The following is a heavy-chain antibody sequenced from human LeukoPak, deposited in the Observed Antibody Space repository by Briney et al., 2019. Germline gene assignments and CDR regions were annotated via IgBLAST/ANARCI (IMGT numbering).Heavy chain of an antibody. CDR3: ALQNWNHGDY. CDR2: IIPIFGTA. D-gene: IGHD1-14*01. Sequence: ASVKVSCKASGGTFSSYAISWVRQAPGQGLEWMGGIIPIFGTANYAQKFQGRVTITADESTSTAYMELSSLRSEDTAVYYCALQNWNHGDYWGQGTLVTVSS. V-gene: IGHV1-69*01. J-gene: IGHJ4*02. CDR1: GGTFSSYA.